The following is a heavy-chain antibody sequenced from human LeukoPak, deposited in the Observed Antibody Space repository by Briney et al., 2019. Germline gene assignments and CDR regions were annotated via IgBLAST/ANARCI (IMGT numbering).Heavy chain of an antibody. CDR1: GFTFSRYW. Sequence: GGSLRLSCVASGFTFSRYWMSWVRQPPGKGLQWVANIKQDGSEKYYVDSVKGRFTISRDNAKNSLYLQMNSLRPEDTAVYYCARHTSSWYRKYFDYWGQGTLVTVSS. CDR3: ARHTSSWYRKYFDY. CDR2: IKQDGSEK. J-gene: IGHJ4*02. D-gene: IGHD6-13*01. V-gene: IGHV3-7*01.